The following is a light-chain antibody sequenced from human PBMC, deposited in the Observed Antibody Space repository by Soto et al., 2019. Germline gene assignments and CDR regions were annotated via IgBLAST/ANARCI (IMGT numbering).Light chain of an antibody. CDR3: QQFDNSLWT. CDR2: GAS. Sequence: EIVLTQSPGTLSLSPGDRATLSCRASQSVSTNNFAWYQQRPGPAPRLLIYGASSRATGIPDRFSGSGSGTDFTLTISRLEPEDFAVYYCQQFDNSLWTFGQGTKV. J-gene: IGKJ1*01. V-gene: IGKV3-20*01. CDR1: QSVSTNN.